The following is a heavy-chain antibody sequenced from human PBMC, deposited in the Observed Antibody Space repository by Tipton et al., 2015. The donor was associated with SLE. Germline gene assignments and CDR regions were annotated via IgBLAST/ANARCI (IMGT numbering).Heavy chain of an antibody. CDR2: IYYSGST. CDR1: GGSISGYY. J-gene: IGHJ4*02. D-gene: IGHD6-19*01. V-gene: IGHV4-59*08. CDR3: ARQGGQWLDFDY. Sequence: TLSLTCTVSGGSISGYYWNWIRQPPGKGLEWIGHIYYSGSTNYNPSLKSRVTISVDTSKNQFSLKLSSVTAADTAVYYCARQGGQWLDFDYWGQGTLVTVSS.